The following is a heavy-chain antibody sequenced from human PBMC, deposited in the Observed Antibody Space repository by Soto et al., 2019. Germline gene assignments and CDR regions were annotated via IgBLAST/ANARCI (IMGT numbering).Heavy chain of an antibody. CDR3: TKQGPWFDP. V-gene: IGHV3-23*01. Sequence: GGFLRLSCAASGVTFISYAMNWVRQAPGKGLEWVSAISSSGGSTYYADSVKGRFTISRDNSMNTLYLQMHSLRAEDTAVYYCTKQGPWFDPWGQGTLVTVSP. CDR1: GVTFISYA. J-gene: IGHJ5*02. CDR2: ISSSGGST.